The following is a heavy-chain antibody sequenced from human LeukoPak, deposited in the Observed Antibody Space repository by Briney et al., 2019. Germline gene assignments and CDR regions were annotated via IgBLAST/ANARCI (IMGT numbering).Heavy chain of an antibody. Sequence: PSETLSLTCDVYGGSFSGYYWSWIRQPPGKGLEWIGEINHSGSTNYNPSLKSRVTISVDTSKNQFSLKLSSVTAADTAVYYCAREAEGRINYYYYYMDVWGKGTTVTVSS. V-gene: IGHV4-34*01. J-gene: IGHJ6*03. CDR3: AREAEGRINYYYYYMDV. D-gene: IGHD2/OR15-2a*01. CDR1: GGSFSGYY. CDR2: INHSGST.